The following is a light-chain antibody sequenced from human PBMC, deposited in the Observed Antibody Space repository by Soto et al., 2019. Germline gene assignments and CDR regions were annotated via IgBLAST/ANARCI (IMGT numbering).Light chain of an antibody. CDR2: EVN. CDR1: SSDVGGYKY. CDR3: SSYSTNSTPVV. Sequence: QSALTQPASVSGSPGQSITISCTGTSSDVGGYKYVSWYQHQPGKVPKLMIYEVNNRPSGVSNRFSGSKSGNTASLTISGVQAADEADYYCSSYSTNSTPVVFGSGTKLTVL. J-gene: IGLJ1*01. V-gene: IGLV2-14*01.